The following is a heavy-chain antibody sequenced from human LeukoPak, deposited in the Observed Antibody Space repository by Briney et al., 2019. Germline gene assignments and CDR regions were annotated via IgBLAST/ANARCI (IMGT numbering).Heavy chain of an antibody. V-gene: IGHV3-23*01. D-gene: IGHD6-19*01. J-gene: IGHJ4*01. CDR3: AKVRGTYSSGYFFDY. CDR1: GFTFSSYG. Sequence: GGSVRLSCAASGFTFSSYGMHWVRQAPGKGLEWVSAISGSGGNTYYADSVKGRFTISRDNAKKSLDLQMNSLRAEDTAFYYCAKVRGTYSSGYFFDYWGHGTLATVSS. CDR2: ISGSGGNT.